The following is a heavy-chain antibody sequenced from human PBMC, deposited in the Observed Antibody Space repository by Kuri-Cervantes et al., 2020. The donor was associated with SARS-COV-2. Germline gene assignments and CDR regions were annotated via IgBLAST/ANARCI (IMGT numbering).Heavy chain of an antibody. CDR1: GGSFSGFY. CDR3: ASEGERLLWFGELSR. V-gene: IGHV4-34*01. D-gene: IGHD3-10*01. Sequence: SETLSLTCAVYGGSFSGFYWSWIRQAPGKGLEWIGSIYHSGSTYYNPSLRSRVYISLDTSKNQFSLKLSSVTAADTAVYYCASEGERLLWFGELSRWGQGTLVTVSS. CDR2: IYHSGST. J-gene: IGHJ4*02.